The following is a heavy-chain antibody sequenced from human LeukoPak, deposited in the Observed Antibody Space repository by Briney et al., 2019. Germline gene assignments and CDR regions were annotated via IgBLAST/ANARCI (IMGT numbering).Heavy chain of an antibody. CDR1: GFPFSSYA. CDR3: ARDEGSGHFDY. CDR2: ISSNGGST. J-gene: IGHJ4*02. Sequence: GGSLRLSCAASGFPFSSYAMHWVRQAPGRGLEYVSAISSNGGSTYYANSVKGRFTISRDNSKNTLYLQMGSLRAEDMAVYYCARDEGSGHFDYWGQGTLVTVSS. V-gene: IGHV3-64*01.